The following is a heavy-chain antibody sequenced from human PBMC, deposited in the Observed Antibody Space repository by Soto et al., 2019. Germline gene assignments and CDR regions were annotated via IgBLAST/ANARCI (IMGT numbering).Heavy chain of an antibody. D-gene: IGHD2-15*01. CDR1: GYSVSNYW. CDR2: IFPADSDT. CDR3: ASSVVVPSTMNYFDY. Sequence: GESLKISCQGSGYSVSNYWISWVLQMPGKGLEWMGIIFPADSDTKYSPSFQGHVTISADKSISTAYLQWSSLKASDTAMYYCASSVVVPSTMNYFDYWGQGSLVTVSS. J-gene: IGHJ4*02. V-gene: IGHV5-51*01.